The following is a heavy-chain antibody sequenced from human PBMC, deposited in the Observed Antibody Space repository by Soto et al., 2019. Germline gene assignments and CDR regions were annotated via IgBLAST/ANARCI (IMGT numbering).Heavy chain of an antibody. D-gene: IGHD3-22*01. CDR2: IKSTIDGGTT. CDR3: TTDSYSTIIIVRFDY. J-gene: IGHJ4*01. V-gene: IGHV3-15*07. CDR1: GFPFPNAW. Sequence: GGSLRLSCAASGFPFPNAWMNWFRQAPGKGLEGVGRIKSTIDGGTTDYAEPVKGRFAISRDDSNNMVYLQMNSLKIEDTAVYYCTTDSYSTIIIVRFDYWGHGTLVTVSS.